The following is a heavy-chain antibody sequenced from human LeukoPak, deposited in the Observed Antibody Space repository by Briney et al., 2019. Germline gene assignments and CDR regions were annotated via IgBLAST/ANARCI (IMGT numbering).Heavy chain of an antibody. CDR1: GGTFSSYA. CDR3: GSPETNYGGNSHYYYYGMDV. V-gene: IGHV1-69*04. Sequence: RASVKVSCKASGGTFSSYAISWVRQAPGQGLEWMGRIIPILGIANYAQKFQGRVTITADKSTSTAYMELSSLRSEDTDVYYCGSPETNYGGNSHYYYYGMDVWGQGTTVTVSS. J-gene: IGHJ6*02. D-gene: IGHD4-23*01. CDR2: IIPILGIA.